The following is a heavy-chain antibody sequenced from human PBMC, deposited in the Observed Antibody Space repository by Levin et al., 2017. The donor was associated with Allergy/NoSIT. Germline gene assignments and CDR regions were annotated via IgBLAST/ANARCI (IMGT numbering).Heavy chain of an antibody. CDR2: INPNSGVT. CDR3: AREAWRLPDY. D-gene: IGHD1-1*01. J-gene: IGHJ4*02. CDR1: GYSFTNYY. Sequence: GESLKISCKASGYSFTNYYIHWVRQAPGQGLEWMGWINPNSGVTGYAQKFQGRVTVTRDTSISTAYMELSRLKSDDTAVYYCAREAWRLPDYWGQGSLVTVSS. V-gene: IGHV1-2*02.